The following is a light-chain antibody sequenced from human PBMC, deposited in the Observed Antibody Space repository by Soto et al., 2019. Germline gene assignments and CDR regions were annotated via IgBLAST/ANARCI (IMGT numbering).Light chain of an antibody. Sequence: QSVLTQPPSVSAAPGQTVTVSCSGNSSNIGNSYVSWYQQFPGTAPRLLIYDDNKRPSGIRDRFSGSKSGTSATLAINGLQAEDEAHYYCQSYDNSLSGSWVFGGGTKLTVL. V-gene: IGLV1-51*01. CDR1: SSNIGNSY. CDR2: DDN. CDR3: QSYDNSLSGSWV. J-gene: IGLJ3*02.